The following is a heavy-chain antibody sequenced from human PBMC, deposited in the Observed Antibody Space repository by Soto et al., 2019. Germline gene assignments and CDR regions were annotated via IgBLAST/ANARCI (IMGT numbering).Heavy chain of an antibody. J-gene: IGHJ6*02. CDR3: ARDLGCSGGSCYSWSHGMDV. CDR1: GFTFSSYD. Sequence: GGSLRLSCAASGFTFSSYDMHWVRQATGKGLEWVSAIGTAGDTYYPGSVKGRFTISRENAKNFLYLQMNSLRAGDTAVYYCARDLGCSGGSCYSWSHGMDVWGQGTTVTVSS. D-gene: IGHD2-15*01. V-gene: IGHV3-13*01. CDR2: IGTAGDT.